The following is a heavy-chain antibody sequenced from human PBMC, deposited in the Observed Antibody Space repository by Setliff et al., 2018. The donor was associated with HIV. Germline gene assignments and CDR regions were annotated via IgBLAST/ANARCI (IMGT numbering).Heavy chain of an antibody. J-gene: IGHJ6*03. CDR3: ATSIAAADTFYYYYYMDV. Sequence: PSETLSLTCAVSGGTFSLHYYTWIRQSPLRGLEWIGEINHSGGTRYNPSLESRVTMSLDSSRKQFSLRLISVTAADTAVYYCATSIAAADTFYYYYYMDVWGKGTTVTVSS. CDR1: GGTFSLHY. D-gene: IGHD6-13*01. CDR2: INHSGGT. V-gene: IGHV4-34*08.